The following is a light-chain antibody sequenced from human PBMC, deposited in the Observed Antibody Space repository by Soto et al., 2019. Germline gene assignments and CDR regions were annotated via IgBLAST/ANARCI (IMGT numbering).Light chain of an antibody. CDR3: QQYGSSPPMFT. V-gene: IGKV3-20*01. Sequence: EGVLTQSPGTLSLSPGKRATLSGGAVQGVDRSSLPCYRQRPGQAPRLLIYVASSRATGIPDRFSGSGSGTDFTLTISRLEPEDFAVYFCQQYGSSPPMFTFGQGTKLEIK. J-gene: IGKJ2*01. CDR1: QGVDRSS. CDR2: VAS.